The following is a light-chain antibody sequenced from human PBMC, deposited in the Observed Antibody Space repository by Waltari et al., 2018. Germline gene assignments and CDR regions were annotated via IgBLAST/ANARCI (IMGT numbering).Light chain of an antibody. CDR1: QSVSRF. Sequence: EIVLTQSPGTLSLSPGERGTLSCRARQSVSRFLAWYQQKPGQAPRLLIYGASTRATGIPDRFSGSGSGTDFSLTISRLEPEDFAVYYCQKYDRLSATFGQGTKVEIK. V-gene: IGKV3-20*01. CDR2: GAS. CDR3: QKYDRLSAT. J-gene: IGKJ1*01.